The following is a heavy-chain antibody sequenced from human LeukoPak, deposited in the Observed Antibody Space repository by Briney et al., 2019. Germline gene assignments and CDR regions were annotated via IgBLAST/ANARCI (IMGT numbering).Heavy chain of an antibody. CDR3: ARGPGRYFVWLPQGDDAFDI. V-gene: IGHV1-8*01. J-gene: IGHJ3*02. CDR1: GYTFNSYD. CDR2: MNHNSGNT. Sequence: GSSVKVSCKASGYTFNSYDINWVRQAPGPGLEWVGWMNHNSGNTGYAQKFQGRVIMTRNTSISTAYMDLSSLRSEDTAVYYCARGPGRYFVWLPQGDDAFDIWGQGTMVTVSS. D-gene: IGHD3-9*01.